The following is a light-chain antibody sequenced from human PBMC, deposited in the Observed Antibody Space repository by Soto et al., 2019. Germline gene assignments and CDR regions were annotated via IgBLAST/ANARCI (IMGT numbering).Light chain of an antibody. CDR2: DVS. J-gene: IGLJ2*01. V-gene: IGLV2-11*01. Sequence: QSALTQPRSVSGSPGQSVTISCTGTSSDVGGGNDVSWYQQPPGKAPKLMIYDVSNRPSGVPDRFSGSKSGTPASLTLPGLQAEDEADYYCCSYPGNGVFGGGTKLTVL. CDR3: CSYPGNGV. CDR1: SSDVGGGND.